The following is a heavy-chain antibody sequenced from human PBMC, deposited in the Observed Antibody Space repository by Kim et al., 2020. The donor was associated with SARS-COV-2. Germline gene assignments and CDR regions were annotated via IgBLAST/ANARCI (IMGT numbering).Heavy chain of an antibody. CDR3: AKEEWGSSWYGGWGY. Sequence: GGSLRLSCAASGFTFSSYCMHWVRQAPGKGLEWVAVISYDGSNKYYADSVKGRFTISRDNSKNTLYLQMNSLRAEDTAVYYCAKEEWGSSWYGGWGYWGQGTLVTVSS. CDR1: GFTFSSYC. V-gene: IGHV3-30*18. D-gene: IGHD6-13*01. CDR2: ISYDGSNK. J-gene: IGHJ4*02.